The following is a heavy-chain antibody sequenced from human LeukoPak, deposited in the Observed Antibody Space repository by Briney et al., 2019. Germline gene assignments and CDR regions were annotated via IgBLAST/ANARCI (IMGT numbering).Heavy chain of an antibody. CDR2: ISYDGSHK. J-gene: IGHJ4*02. CDR1: EFTFSAYG. Sequence: PGGSLRLSCAASEFTFSAYGMHSVRQAPGKGLEGVAVISYDGSHKFYADSVKGRFTISRDNSKSTLYLQMNSLRAEDTAVYYCAKDRYSGLNTIDYWGQGTLVTVSS. D-gene: IGHD6-13*01. CDR3: AKDRYSGLNTIDY. V-gene: IGHV3-30*18.